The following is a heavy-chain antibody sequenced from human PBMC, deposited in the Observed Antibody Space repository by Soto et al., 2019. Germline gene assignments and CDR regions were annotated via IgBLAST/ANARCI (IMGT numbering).Heavy chain of an antibody. Sequence: PGGSLRLSCAASGFTFSSYGMHWVRQAPGKGLEWVAVISYDGRNKNYADSVKGRFTISRDNSKNTLYLQMNSLRAEDTAVYYCAKVVSGYCSSGSCYNDYWGQGTLVIVCS. V-gene: IGHV3-30*18. D-gene: IGHD2-15*01. CDR2: ISYDGRNK. CDR3: AKVVSGYCSSGSCYNDY. CDR1: GFTFSSYG. J-gene: IGHJ4*02.